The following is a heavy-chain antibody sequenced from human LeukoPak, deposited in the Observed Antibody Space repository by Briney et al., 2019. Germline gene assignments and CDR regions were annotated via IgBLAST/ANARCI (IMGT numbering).Heavy chain of an antibody. Sequence: PGGSLRLSCAASGFTFSSYWMSWVRQAPGKGLEWVANIKQDGSEKYYVDSVKGRFTISRDNAKNSLYLQMNSLRAEDTAVYYCARDLIAVAGTPYFDYWGQGTLVTVSS. V-gene: IGHV3-7*03. CDR1: GFTFSSYW. CDR2: IKQDGSEK. D-gene: IGHD6-19*01. CDR3: ARDLIAVAGTPYFDY. J-gene: IGHJ4*02.